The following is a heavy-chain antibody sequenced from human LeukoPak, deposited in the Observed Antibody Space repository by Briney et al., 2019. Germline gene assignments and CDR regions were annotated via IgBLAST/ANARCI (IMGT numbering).Heavy chain of an antibody. CDR1: GGTFSSYA. CDR3: ARVSDRITYGMDV. V-gene: IGHV1-69*13. Sequence: ASVKVSCKASGGTFSSYAISWVRQAPGQGLEWMGGIIPIFGTANYAQEFQGRVTITADEFTSTAYMELSSLRSEDTAVYYCARVSDRITYGMDVWGQGTTVTVSS. D-gene: IGHD3-16*02. CDR2: IIPIFGTA. J-gene: IGHJ6*02.